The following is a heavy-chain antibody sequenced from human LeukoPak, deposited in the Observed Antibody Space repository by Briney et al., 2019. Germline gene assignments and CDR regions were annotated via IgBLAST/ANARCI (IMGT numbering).Heavy chain of an antibody. CDR1: GRSFSGYY. D-gene: IGHD6-13*01. V-gene: IGHV4-34*01. CDR2: INHSGST. J-gene: IGHJ4*02. CDR3: ASGAYSSSWAY. Sequence: SETLSLTRAVYGRSFSGYYWSWIRQPPGKGLEWIGEINHSGSTNYNPSLKSRVTISVDTSKNQFSLKLCSVTAADTAVYYCASGAYSSSWAYWGQGTLVTVSS.